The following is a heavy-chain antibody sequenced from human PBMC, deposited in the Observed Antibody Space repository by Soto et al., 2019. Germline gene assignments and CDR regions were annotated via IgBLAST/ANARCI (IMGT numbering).Heavy chain of an antibody. CDR3: ARRGGTTGYCSSTSCKHYYYYGMDV. CDR2: IDPSDSYT. Sequence: GESLKISCKRSGYSFTSYGISWVRQMPGKGLEWMGRIDPSDSYTNYSPSFQGHVTISADKSISAAYLQWSSLKASDTAMYYCARRGGTTGYCSSTSCKHYYYYGMDVWGQGTTVAVSS. CDR1: GYSFTSYG. J-gene: IGHJ6*02. D-gene: IGHD2-2*01. V-gene: IGHV5-10-1*01.